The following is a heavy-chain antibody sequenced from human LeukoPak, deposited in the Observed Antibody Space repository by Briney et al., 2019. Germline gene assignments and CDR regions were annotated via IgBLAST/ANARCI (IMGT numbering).Heavy chain of an antibody. J-gene: IGHJ6*02. CDR2: INHSGST. V-gene: IGHV4-34*01. CDR1: GGSFSGYY. Sequence: SETLSLTCAVYGGSFSGYYWSWIRQPPGKGLEWIGEINHSGSTNYNPSLKSRVTISVDTSKNQFSLKLSSVTAADTAVYYCARGFTYYYDFWSGYSTGYYYGMDVWGQGTTVTVSS. CDR3: ARGFTYYYDFWSGYSTGYYYGMDV. D-gene: IGHD3-3*01.